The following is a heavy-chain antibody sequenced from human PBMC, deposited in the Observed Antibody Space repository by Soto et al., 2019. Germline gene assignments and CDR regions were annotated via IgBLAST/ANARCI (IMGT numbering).Heavy chain of an antibody. V-gene: IGHV3-23*01. CDR3: AKGGWPPKHFDY. J-gene: IGHJ4*02. D-gene: IGHD2-15*01. CDR2: ISGSGGST. Sequence: PGGSLRLSCAASGFSFSSYAMSWVRQAPGKGLEWVSAISGSGGSTYYADSVKGRFTISRDNSKNTLYLQMNSLRAEDTAVYYCAKGGWPPKHFDYWGQGTLVTVSS. CDR1: GFSFSSYA.